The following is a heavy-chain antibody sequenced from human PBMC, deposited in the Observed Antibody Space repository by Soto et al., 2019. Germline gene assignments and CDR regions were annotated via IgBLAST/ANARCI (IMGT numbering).Heavy chain of an antibody. J-gene: IGHJ5*02. D-gene: IGHD3-3*01. CDR3: AKERVRFLDA. CDR2: ITWNSVST. Sequence: QLVESGGGLVPPGGSLRLSCVASGSSFDDFAMHWVRQAPGKGLEWISGITWNSVSTDYANSVKGRFTVSRDNAKNSLYLQMSSLTTVDTALYFCAKERVRFLDAWGQGTLVTVSS. CDR1: GSSFDDFA. V-gene: IGHV3-9*01.